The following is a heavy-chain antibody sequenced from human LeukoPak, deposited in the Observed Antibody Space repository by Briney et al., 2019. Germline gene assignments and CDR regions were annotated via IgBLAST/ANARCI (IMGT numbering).Heavy chain of an antibody. V-gene: IGHV3-33*01. CDR1: GFTFSSYG. CDR2: IWYDGSNK. J-gene: IGHJ4*02. Sequence: GGSLRLSCAASGFTFSSYGMHWVRQAPGKGLEWVAVIWYDGSNKYYADSVKGRFTISRDNSKNTLYLQMNSLGAEDTAVYYCARDEWAAAGTVYWGQGTLVTVSS. CDR3: ARDEWAAAGTVY. D-gene: IGHD6-13*01.